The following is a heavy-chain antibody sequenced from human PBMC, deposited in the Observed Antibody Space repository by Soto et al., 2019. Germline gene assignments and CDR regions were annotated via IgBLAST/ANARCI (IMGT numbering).Heavy chain of an antibody. CDR3: ARDAWFGELSKYIDY. CDR1: GFTFSSYG. Sequence: PGGSLRLSCAASGFTFSSYGMHWVRQAPGKGLEWVAVIWYDGSNKYYADSVKGRFTISRDNSKNTLYLQMNSLRAEDTAVYYCARDAWFGELSKYIDYWGQGTLVTVSS. V-gene: IGHV3-33*01. D-gene: IGHD3-10*01. J-gene: IGHJ4*02. CDR2: IWYDGSNK.